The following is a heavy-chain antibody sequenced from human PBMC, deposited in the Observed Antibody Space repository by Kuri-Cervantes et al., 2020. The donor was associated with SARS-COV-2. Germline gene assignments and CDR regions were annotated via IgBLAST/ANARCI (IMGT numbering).Heavy chain of an antibody. Sequence: GESLKISCAASGFTFNNYDMYWVRQAPGKGLEWVAVISYDGSKKYYADSVKGRFTISRDKSKSTLYLQMNSLRAEDTAVYYCAKDYYYDSSGYPRVVVDYWGQGTLVTVSS. CDR2: ISYDGSKK. J-gene: IGHJ4*02. CDR1: GFTFNNYD. D-gene: IGHD3-22*01. CDR3: AKDYYYDSSGYPRVVVDY. V-gene: IGHV3-30*18.